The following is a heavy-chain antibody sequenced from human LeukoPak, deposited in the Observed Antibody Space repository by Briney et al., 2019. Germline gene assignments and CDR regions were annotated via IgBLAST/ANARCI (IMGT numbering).Heavy chain of an antibody. V-gene: IGHV3-48*01. Sequence: GGSLRLSCAASGFTFGSYTMNWVRQPPGKGLEWVSNIGTSSTTIYYADSVKGRFTISRDNAKNSLYLQMNSLRAEDTAVYYCARFGGNYYYYYYMDVWGKGTTVTVPS. J-gene: IGHJ6*03. CDR1: GFTFGSYT. CDR2: IGTSSTTI. CDR3: ARFGGNYYYYYYMDV. D-gene: IGHD3-10*01.